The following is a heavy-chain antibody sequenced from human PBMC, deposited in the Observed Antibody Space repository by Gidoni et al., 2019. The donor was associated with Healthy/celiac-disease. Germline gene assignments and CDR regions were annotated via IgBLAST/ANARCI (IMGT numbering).Heavy chain of an antibody. CDR3: ARLEYDILTGYDYYYYMDV. CDR2: IIPILGIA. V-gene: IGHV1-69*02. Sequence: QVQLVQSGAEVKKPGSSVKVSCKASGGTFSSYTISWVRQAPGQGLEWMGRIIPILGIANYAQKFQGRVTITADKSTSTAYMELSSLRSEDTAVYYCARLEYDILTGYDYYYYMDVWGKGTTVTVSS. D-gene: IGHD3-9*01. CDR1: GGTFSSYT. J-gene: IGHJ6*03.